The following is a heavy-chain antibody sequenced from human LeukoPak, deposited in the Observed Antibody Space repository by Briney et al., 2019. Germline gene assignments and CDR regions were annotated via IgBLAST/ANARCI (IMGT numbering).Heavy chain of an antibody. CDR2: IRSKAYGGTT. CDR3: TRESDGYNDYYYYYMDV. CDR1: GFTFGDYA. Sequence: GGSLRLSCTASGFTFGDYAMSWVRQAPGKGLEWVGFIRSKAYGGTTEYAASVKGRFTISRDDSKSIAYLQMNSLKTEDTAVYYCTRESDGYNDYYYYYMDVWGKGTTVTISS. D-gene: IGHD5-24*01. V-gene: IGHV3-49*04. J-gene: IGHJ6*03.